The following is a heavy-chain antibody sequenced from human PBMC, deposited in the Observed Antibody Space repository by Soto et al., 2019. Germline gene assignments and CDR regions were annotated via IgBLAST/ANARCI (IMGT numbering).Heavy chain of an antibody. V-gene: IGHV3-23*01. J-gene: IGHJ4*02. Sequence: GGSLRLSCAASGFTFSSYAMSWVRQAPGKGLEWVSAISGSGGSTYYADSVKGRFTISRDNSKNTLYLQMNSLRAEDTAVYYCAKSYRGGVYSNYVPPFYYWGQGTLVTVSS. CDR3: AKSYRGGVYSNYVPPFYY. CDR1: GFTFSSYA. D-gene: IGHD4-4*01. CDR2: ISGSGGST.